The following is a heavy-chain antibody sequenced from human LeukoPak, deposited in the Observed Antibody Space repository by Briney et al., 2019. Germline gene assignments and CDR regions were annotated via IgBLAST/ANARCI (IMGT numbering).Heavy chain of an antibody. CDR2: ISGSGGST. CDR1: GFIFSSYA. J-gene: IGHJ5*02. CDR3: ARASYSNYGPWFDP. Sequence: PGGSLRLSCAASGFIFSSYAMSWVRQAPGKGLEWVSTISGSGGSTYYADSVKGRFTISRDNSKNTVYLQMNSLRAEDTAVYYCARASYSNYGPWFDPWGQGTLVTVSS. D-gene: IGHD4-11*01. V-gene: IGHV3-23*01.